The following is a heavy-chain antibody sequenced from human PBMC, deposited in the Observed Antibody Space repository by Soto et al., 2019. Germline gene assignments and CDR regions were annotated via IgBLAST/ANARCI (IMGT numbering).Heavy chain of an antibody. V-gene: IGHV4-34*01. CDR3: ARGRGGFPLRRYYYGIEV. Sequence: PSETLSLTCAVYGASFSGYYWSLIRQPPGKGLEWIGEINHSGSTNYNPSLKSRVTISVDTSKNQFSLKLSSVTAADTAVYYCARGRGGFPLRRYYYGIEVWGEGTTVTVSS. CDR2: INHSGST. J-gene: IGHJ6*04. D-gene: IGHD3-16*01. CDR1: GASFSGYY.